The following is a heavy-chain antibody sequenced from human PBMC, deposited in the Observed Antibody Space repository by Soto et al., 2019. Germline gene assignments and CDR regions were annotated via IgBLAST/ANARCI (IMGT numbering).Heavy chain of an antibody. J-gene: IGHJ4*02. D-gene: IGHD2-2*01. CDR1: GGSISSGGFY. CDR3: ARLVDAPSYFDY. V-gene: IGHV4-31*03. Sequence: SETLSLTCTVSGGSISSGGFYWSWIRQHPEQGLEWIGHIYSTGSTYYSPYLKSRVTISVDTSKNQFSLKLSSVTAADTAVYYCARLVDAPSYFDYWGQGTLVTVSS. CDR2: IYSTGST.